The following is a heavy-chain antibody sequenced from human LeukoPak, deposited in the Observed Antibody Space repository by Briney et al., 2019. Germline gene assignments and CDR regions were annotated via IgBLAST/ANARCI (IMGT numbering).Heavy chain of an antibody. CDR2: INPNSGAT. CDR1: GYTFSDYY. CDR3: AKDGPADCGGDCYSPDY. Sequence: ASVKVSCKSSGYTFSDYYIHWVRQAPGQGLDWMGWINPNSGATNYPQKFQCRITMTRDTSISTAYMVLSRLRSDDTAMYYCAKDGPADCGGDCYSPDYWGQGSLVTVSS. D-gene: IGHD2-21*02. J-gene: IGHJ4*02. V-gene: IGHV1-2*02.